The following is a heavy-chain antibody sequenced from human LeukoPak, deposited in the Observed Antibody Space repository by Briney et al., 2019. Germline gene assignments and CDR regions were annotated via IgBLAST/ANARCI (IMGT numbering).Heavy chain of an antibody. CDR2: ISGSGGST. D-gene: IGHD6-19*01. CDR1: GFTFYSYA. V-gene: IGHV3-23*01. J-gene: IGHJ4*02. CDR3: AKRGVQQWLVDRYFDY. Sequence: GGSLRLSCAASGFTFYSYAMSWVRQAPGKGLEWVSGISGSGGSTFYAESVKGRFTISRDDSKLYLQMNSLRAEDTAVYYCAKRGVQQWLVDRYFDYWGQGTLVTVSS.